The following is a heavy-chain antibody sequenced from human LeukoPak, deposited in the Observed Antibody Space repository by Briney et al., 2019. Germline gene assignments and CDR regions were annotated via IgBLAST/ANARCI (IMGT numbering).Heavy chain of an antibody. CDR2: IYYSGST. J-gene: IGHJ4*02. D-gene: IGHD2-2*01. Sequence: SETLSLTCTVSGGSVSSYYWSWIRQPPGKGLEWIGYIYYSGSTNYNPSLKSRVTISVDTSKNQFSLKLSSVTAADTAVYYCAREDCSSTSCYCLNWGQGTLVTVSS. CDR3: AREDCSSTSCYCLN. CDR1: GGSVSSYY. V-gene: IGHV4-59*02.